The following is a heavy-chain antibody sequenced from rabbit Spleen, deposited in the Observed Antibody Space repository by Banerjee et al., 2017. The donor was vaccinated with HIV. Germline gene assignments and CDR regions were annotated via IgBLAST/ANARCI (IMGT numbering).Heavy chain of an antibody. D-gene: IGHD6-1*01. CDR3: ARDTASSFSSYGMDL. CDR1: GVSFSSSDY. CDR2: IVGSTSGFI. V-gene: IGHV1S40*01. Sequence: QSLEESGGDLVKPGASLTLTCTASGVSFSSSDYMCWVRQAPGKGLEWISCIVGSTSGFIYSATWAKGRFTISKTSSTTVTLQMTSLTAADTATYFCARDTASSFSSYGMDLWGQGTLVTVS. J-gene: IGHJ6*01.